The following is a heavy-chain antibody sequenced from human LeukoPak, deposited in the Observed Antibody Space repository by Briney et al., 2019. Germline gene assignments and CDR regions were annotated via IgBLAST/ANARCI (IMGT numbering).Heavy chain of an antibody. J-gene: IGHJ3*02. CDR1: GASISSNTYY. D-gene: IGHD3-22*01. V-gene: IGHV4-39*01. CDR3: ARNMTVILVAERTDAFDI. Sequence: KTSETLSLTCTVSGASISSNTYYWAWIRQSPGTGLEWIGSIFNAGSTFYNPSLTSRVTMSVDTSKNQFSLKLSSVTAADTAMYYCARNMTVILVAERTDAFDIWGQGTMVTVSS. CDR2: IFNAGST.